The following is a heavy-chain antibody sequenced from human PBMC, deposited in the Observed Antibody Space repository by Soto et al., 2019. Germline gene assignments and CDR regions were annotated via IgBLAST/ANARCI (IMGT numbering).Heavy chain of an antibody. V-gene: IGHV1-69*10. Sequence: ASVKVSCKASGGTFSSYAISWVRQAPGQGLEWMGGIIPILGIANYAQKFQGRVTITADKSTSTAYMELSSLRSEDTAVYYCARGQAGEGYYDSSGYDYWGQGTLVTVSS. CDR2: IIPILGIA. CDR3: ARGQAGEGYYDSSGYDY. D-gene: IGHD3-22*01. CDR1: GGTFSSYA. J-gene: IGHJ4*02.